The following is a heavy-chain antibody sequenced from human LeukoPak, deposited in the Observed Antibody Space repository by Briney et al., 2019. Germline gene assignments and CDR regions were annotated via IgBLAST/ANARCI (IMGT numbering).Heavy chain of an antibody. CDR3: AREEWFGESSGYYYGMDV. V-gene: IGHV1-69*04. CDR1: GYTFTSYG. CDR2: IIPILGIA. D-gene: IGHD3-10*01. J-gene: IGHJ6*02. Sequence: ASVKVSCKASGYTFTSYGISWVRQAPGQGLEWMGRIIPILGIANYAQKFQGRVTITADKSTSTAYMELSSLRSEDTAVYYCAREEWFGESSGYYYGMDVWGQGTTVTVSS.